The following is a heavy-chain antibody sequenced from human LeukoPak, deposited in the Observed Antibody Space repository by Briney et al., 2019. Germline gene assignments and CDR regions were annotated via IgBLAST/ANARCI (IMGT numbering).Heavy chain of an antibody. J-gene: IGHJ3*02. Sequence: GGSLRLSCAASGFTFSSYSMNWVRQAPGKGLEWVSYISSSSSTIYYADSVKGRFTISRDNAKNSLYLQMNSLRAEDTAVYYCARGGSGGAFDIWGQGTMVTVSS. D-gene: IGHD6-25*01. CDR1: GFTFSSYS. CDR3: ARGGSGGAFDI. CDR2: ISSSSSTI. V-gene: IGHV3-48*01.